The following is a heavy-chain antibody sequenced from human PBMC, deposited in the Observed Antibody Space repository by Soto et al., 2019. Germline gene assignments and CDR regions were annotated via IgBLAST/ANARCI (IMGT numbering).Heavy chain of an antibody. V-gene: IGHV2-5*02. D-gene: IGHD4-17*01. CDR2: LYWDDDK. CDR3: SHTFLSGDYVSWFDP. J-gene: IGHJ5*02. CDR1: GFSLSTSGVG. Sequence: QITLKESGPTLVKPTQTLTLTCTFSGFSLSTSGVGVGWIRQPPGKALEWLALLYWDDDKRYIPSLKSRLTITKDTYKTQVVLTMTNMYPVVTATYYCSHTFLSGDYVSWFDPWGQGTLVTVSS.